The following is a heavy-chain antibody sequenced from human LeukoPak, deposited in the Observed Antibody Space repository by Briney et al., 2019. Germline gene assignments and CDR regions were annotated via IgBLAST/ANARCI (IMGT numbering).Heavy chain of an antibody. J-gene: IGHJ4*02. D-gene: IGHD2-2*01. Sequence: PGGSLRLSCAASGFTFSSYSMNWVRQAPGKGLEWVSSISSSSSYIYYADSVKGRFTISRDNAKNSLYLQMNSLRAEDTAVYYCARDRDIVVVPAASFDYWGQGTLVTVSS. CDR2: ISSSSSYI. CDR1: GFTFSSYS. V-gene: IGHV3-21*01. CDR3: ARDRDIVVVPAASFDY.